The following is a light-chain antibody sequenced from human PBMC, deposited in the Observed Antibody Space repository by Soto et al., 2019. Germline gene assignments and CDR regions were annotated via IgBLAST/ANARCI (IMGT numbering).Light chain of an antibody. CDR2: EVS. J-gene: IGLJ1*01. V-gene: IGLV2-14*01. Sequence: QSVLTQPASVSGSPGQSITISCTGTSSGIRDYNYVSWYQQLPGNAPKLIMYEVSNRPSGISNRFSGFKSGNTASLTISGLQAEDEADYYCSSKSPDFFGTGTKVTVL. CDR1: SSGIRDYNY. CDR3: SSKSPDF.